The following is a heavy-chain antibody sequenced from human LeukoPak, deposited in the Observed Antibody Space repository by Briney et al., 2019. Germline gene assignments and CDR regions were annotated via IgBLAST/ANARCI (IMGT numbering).Heavy chain of an antibody. D-gene: IGHD5-18*01. CDR2: IYGDGST. CDR1: GGSISSYY. J-gene: IGHJ4*02. V-gene: IGHV4-59*01. CDR3: ARYSYGGLYFDY. Sequence: PSGTLSLTCTVSGGSISSYYWSWIRQPPGKGLEWIGYIYGDGSTIYNPSLGSRVSISLHTSKTQLSLNLSSVTAADTAVYYCARYSYGGLYFDYWGQGTQVAVSS.